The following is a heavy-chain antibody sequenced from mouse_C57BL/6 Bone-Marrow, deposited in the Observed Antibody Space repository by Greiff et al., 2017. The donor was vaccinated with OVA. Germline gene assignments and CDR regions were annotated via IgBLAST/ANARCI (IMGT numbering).Heavy chain of an antibody. Sequence: EVKLMESGGGLVQSGRSLRLSCATSGFTFSDFYMEWVRQAPGRGLEWIAASRNKANGYTSEYSVTVKGRFTVYRDTYQSILYLQMNALRAEDTAIYYCARDGDLPERYFDVWGTGTTVTVSS. CDR3: ARDGDLPERYFDV. CDR1: GFTFSDFY. J-gene: IGHJ1*03. D-gene: IGHD2-1*01. CDR2: SRNKANGYTS. V-gene: IGHV7-1*01.